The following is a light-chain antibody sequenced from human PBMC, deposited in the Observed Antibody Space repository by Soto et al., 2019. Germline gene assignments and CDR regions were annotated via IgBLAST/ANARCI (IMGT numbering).Light chain of an antibody. CDR1: QRISSN. Sequence: EIVMTQSPATLSVSPGDSATLSCRASQRISSNLAWYQQKPGQAPRLLIYGASTRATGIPARFRGSGSETEVTLTISSLQSEDFALYYCHQYNNWPPYTVGQGTRLEIK. CDR3: HQYNNWPPYT. CDR2: GAS. J-gene: IGKJ2*01. V-gene: IGKV3-15*01.